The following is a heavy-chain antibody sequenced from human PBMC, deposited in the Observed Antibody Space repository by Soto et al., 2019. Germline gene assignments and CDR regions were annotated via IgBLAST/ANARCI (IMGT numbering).Heavy chain of an antibody. CDR2: IYYSGST. V-gene: IGHV4-59*01. Sequence: WMPHPPGKGLEWIGYIYYSGSTNYNPSLKSRVTISVDTSKNQFSLKLSSVTAADTAVYYCARVKWLRKGPFDHWGWGTLATASS. J-gene: IGHJ4*02. D-gene: IGHD5-12*01. CDR3: ARVKWLRKGPFDH.